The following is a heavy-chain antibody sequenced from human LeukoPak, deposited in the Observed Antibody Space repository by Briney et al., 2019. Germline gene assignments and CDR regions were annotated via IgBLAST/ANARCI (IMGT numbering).Heavy chain of an antibody. CDR1: GGSISSYY. Sequence: SETLSLTCTVSGGSISSYYWSWIRQPPGKGLEWIGYIYYSGSTNYNPSLKSRVTISVDTSKNQFSLKLSSVTAADTAFYYCVSGGTWSYYFDYWGQGTLVTVSS. J-gene: IGHJ4*02. D-gene: IGHD6-13*01. CDR2: IYYSGST. V-gene: IGHV4-59*01. CDR3: VSGGTWSYYFDY.